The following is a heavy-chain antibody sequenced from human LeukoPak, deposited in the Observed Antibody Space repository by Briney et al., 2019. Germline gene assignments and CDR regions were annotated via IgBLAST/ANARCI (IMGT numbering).Heavy chain of an antibody. J-gene: IGHJ4*02. CDR1: GGSFSGYY. CDR2: INHSGST. Sequence: SETLSLTCAVYGGSFSGYYWSWIRQPPGKGLEWIGEINHSGSTNYNPSLKSRVTISVDTSKNQFSLKLSSVTAADTAVYYCARGQIGLRYFVWLSNPCFDYWGQGTLVTVSS. V-gene: IGHV4-34*01. D-gene: IGHD3-9*01. CDR3: ARGQIGLRYFVWLSNPCFDY.